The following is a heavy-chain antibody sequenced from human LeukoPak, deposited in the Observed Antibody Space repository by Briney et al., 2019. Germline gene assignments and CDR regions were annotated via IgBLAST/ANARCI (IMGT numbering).Heavy chain of an antibody. D-gene: IGHD5-24*01. V-gene: IGHV1-58*02. CDR3: AADNQPITV. Sequence: GASVKVSCKASGFTFTSSAMQWVRQARGQRLEWIGWIVLGSGNTNYAQKSQERVTITRDMSTSTAYMELSSLRSEDTAVYYCAADNQPITVWGQGTLVAVSS. CDR1: GFTFTSSA. CDR2: IVLGSGNT. J-gene: IGHJ4*02.